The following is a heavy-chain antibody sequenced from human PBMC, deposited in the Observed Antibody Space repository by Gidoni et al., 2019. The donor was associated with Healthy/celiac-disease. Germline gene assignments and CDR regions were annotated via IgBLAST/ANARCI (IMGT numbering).Heavy chain of an antibody. CDR2: IIPIFGTA. V-gene: IGHV1-69*01. Sequence: HVQLVQSGAEVKKPGSSVKVSCKASGCTFSSYAISWVRQAPGQGREWVGGIIPIFGTANYAQKYQGRVTSTADESTSTAYMELSSLRSEDTAVYYCGWTRHYYYGMDVWGQGTTVTVSS. J-gene: IGHJ6*02. CDR3: GWTRHYYYGMDV. CDR1: GCTFSSYA. D-gene: IGHD4-17*01.